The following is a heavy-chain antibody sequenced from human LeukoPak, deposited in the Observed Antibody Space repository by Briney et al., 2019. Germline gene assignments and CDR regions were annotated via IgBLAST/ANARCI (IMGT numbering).Heavy chain of an antibody. CDR3: ARQVSVDAAVVNYCYYYGMDV. J-gene: IGHJ6*02. V-gene: IGHV5-51*01. CDR1: GYSFTSYW. Sequence: GESLKISCKGSGYSFTSYWIGWVRQMPGKGLEWMGIINLGDSDTRYSPSFQGQVTISADKSINTAYLQWSSLKASDTAMYYCARQVSVDAAVVNYCYYYGMDVWGQGTTVTVSS. D-gene: IGHD5-18*01. CDR2: INLGDSDT.